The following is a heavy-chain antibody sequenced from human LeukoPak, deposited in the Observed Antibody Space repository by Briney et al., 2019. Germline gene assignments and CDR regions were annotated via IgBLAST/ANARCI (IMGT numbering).Heavy chain of an antibody. CDR1: GYTFTSYY. D-gene: IGHD6-13*01. CDR2: INPSGGST. J-gene: IGHJ4*02. V-gene: IGHV1-46*01. CDR3: ARDYGYTSSRSYFDC. Sequence: ASVKVSCKAPGYTFTSYYMHWVRQAPGQGLEWMGIINPSGGSTTYAQRFQGRVTMTRDTSTSTLYMELSSLRSEDTAVYYCARDYGYTSSRSYFDCWGQGTLVTVSS.